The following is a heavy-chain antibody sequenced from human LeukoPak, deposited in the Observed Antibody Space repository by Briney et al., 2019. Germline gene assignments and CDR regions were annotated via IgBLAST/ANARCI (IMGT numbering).Heavy chain of an antibody. CDR1: GFLFSDSY. CDR2: ISGSSSDV. V-gene: IGHV3-11*01. Sequence: GGSLRLSCAASGFLFSDSYMIWIRQAPGKGLELLSYISGSSSDVNYIDSVRGRFTISRDNAKNSLYLHMNSLTVEDTAVYYCSRDPRHNDFWGQGTLVTVSS. J-gene: IGHJ4*02. CDR3: SRDPRHNDF.